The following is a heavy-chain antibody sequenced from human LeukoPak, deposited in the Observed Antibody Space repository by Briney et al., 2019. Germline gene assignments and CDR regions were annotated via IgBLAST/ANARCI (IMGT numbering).Heavy chain of an antibody. J-gene: IGHJ4*02. CDR3: TRAWFGEAGDY. CDR1: GFTFSSYG. Sequence: GGSLRLSCAASGFTFSSYGMHWVRQAPGKGLVWVSRINTDGSSTTYADSVKGRFTISRDNAKNRLYLQMNSLRAEDTAVYYCTRAWFGEAGDYWGQGILVTVSS. V-gene: IGHV3-74*01. CDR2: INTDGSST. D-gene: IGHD3-10*01.